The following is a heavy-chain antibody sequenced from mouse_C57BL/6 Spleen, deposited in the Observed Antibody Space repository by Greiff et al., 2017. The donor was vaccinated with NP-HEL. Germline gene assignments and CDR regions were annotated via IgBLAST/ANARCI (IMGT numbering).Heavy chain of an antibody. D-gene: IGHD1-1*01. J-gene: IGHJ3*01. V-gene: IGHV1-69*01. Sequence: QVQLQQSGAELVMPGASVKLSCKASGYTFTSYWMHWVKQRPGQGLEWIGEIDPSDSYTNYNQKFKGKSTLTVDKSSSTADMQLSSLTSEDSAVYYCAREGYGSSSFAYWGQGTLVTVSA. CDR2: IDPSDSYT. CDR1: GYTFTSYW. CDR3: AREGYGSSSFAY.